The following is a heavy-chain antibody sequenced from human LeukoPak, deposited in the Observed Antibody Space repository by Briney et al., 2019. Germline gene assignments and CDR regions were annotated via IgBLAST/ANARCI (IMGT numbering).Heavy chain of an antibody. V-gene: IGHV3-7*01. CDR3: ARRPSSGWYADFDY. J-gene: IGHJ4*02. Sequence: GGSLRLSCAASGFTFNIHWMTWVRQTPGKGLEWVATIKPNGNDKFFVDSVKGRFTISRDNSKNTLYLQMNSLRAEDTAVYYCARRPSSGWYADFDYWGQGTLVTVSS. CDR2: IKPNGNDK. D-gene: IGHD6-19*01. CDR1: GFTFNIHW.